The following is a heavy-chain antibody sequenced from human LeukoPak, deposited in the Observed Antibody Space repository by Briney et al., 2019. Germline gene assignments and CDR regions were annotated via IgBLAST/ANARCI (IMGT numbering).Heavy chain of an antibody. V-gene: IGHV4-61*02. CDR1: GGSISSGSYY. J-gene: IGHJ5*02. CDR2: IYTSGTSGST. CDR3: ARAYPTTARYNWFDP. Sequence: SQTLSLTCTASGGSISSGSYYWSWIRHPAGKGLEWIGRIYTSGTSGSTNYNPSLKSRVTISVDTSKNQFSLKLSSVTAADTAVYYCARAYPTTARYNWFDPWGQGTLVTVSS. D-gene: IGHD4-17*01.